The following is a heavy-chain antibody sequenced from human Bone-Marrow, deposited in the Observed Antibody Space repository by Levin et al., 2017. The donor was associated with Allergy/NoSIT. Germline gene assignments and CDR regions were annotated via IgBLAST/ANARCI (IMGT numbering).Heavy chain of an antibody. CDR3: EAISMVRGVIVKQIFDY. J-gene: IGHJ4*02. D-gene: IGHD3-10*01. Sequence: SCTVSGGSISSSSYYWGWIRQPPGKGLEWIGSIYYSGSTYYNPSLKSRVTISVDTSKNQFSLKLSSVTAADTAVYYCEAISMVRGVIVKQIFDYWGQGTLVTVSS. CDR1: GGSISSSSYY. V-gene: IGHV4-39*07. CDR2: IYYSGST.